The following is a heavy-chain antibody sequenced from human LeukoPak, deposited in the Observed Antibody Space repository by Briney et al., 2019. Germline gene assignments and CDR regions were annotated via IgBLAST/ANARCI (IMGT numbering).Heavy chain of an antibody. CDR1: GFTFSSYA. Sequence: SGGSLRLSCAASGFTFSSYAMSWVRQAPGKGLEWVSAISGSGGSTYYADSVKGRFTISRDNSKNTLYLQMNSLRAEDTAVYYCAKTVGFWSGYDFDYWGQGTLVTVSS. D-gene: IGHD3-3*01. J-gene: IGHJ4*02. CDR2: ISGSGGST. V-gene: IGHV3-23*01. CDR3: AKTVGFWSGYDFDY.